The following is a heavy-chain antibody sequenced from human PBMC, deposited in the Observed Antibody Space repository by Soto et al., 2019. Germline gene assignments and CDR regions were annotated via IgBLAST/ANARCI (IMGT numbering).Heavy chain of an antibody. CDR1: GFTFSSYG. J-gene: IGHJ6*02. V-gene: IGHV3-30*18. Sequence: QMQLVESGGGVVQAGTSLRLSCVASGFTFSSYGFHWVRQRPGKGLEWVAVISNDGQSEHYSASVKGRFSVSRERPGRTVYLKMNRMRTDDTAVYYCAKEGPGGGRHFYYGMDVWGQGTTVTVSS. D-gene: IGHD1-26*01. CDR2: ISNDGQSE. CDR3: AKEGPGGGRHFYYGMDV.